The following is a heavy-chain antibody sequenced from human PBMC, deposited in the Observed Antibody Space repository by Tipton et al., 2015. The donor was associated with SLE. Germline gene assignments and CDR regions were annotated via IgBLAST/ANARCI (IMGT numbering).Heavy chain of an antibody. CDR1: GGTFSNNA. V-gene: IGHV1-69*09. Sequence: QLVQSGAEVKKPGSSAWVSCKATGGTFSNNAISWVRQAPGQGLEWMGRIIPILGTANYAQKFQGRVTITADKSATTAYMELTGLTSQDTAVYYCARDEMERPYFYGLDVWGQGTTVTVSS. D-gene: IGHD5-24*01. J-gene: IGHJ6*02. CDR2: IIPILGTA. CDR3: ARDEMERPYFYGLDV.